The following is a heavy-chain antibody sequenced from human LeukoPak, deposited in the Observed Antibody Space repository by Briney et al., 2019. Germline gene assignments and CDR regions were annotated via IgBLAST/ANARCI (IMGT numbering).Heavy chain of an antibody. D-gene: IGHD6-19*01. CDR2: TSYSGST. Sequence: SETLSLTCTVSGGSISGYYWSWIRQPPGKGLEWVGYTSYSGSTNYNPSLKSRVTISVDTSKNQFSLKLSSVTAADTAIYYCARDGRAGSLFAYWGQGTLVTVSS. V-gene: IGHV4-59*01. J-gene: IGHJ4*02. CDR3: ARDGRAGSLFAY. CDR1: GGSISGYY.